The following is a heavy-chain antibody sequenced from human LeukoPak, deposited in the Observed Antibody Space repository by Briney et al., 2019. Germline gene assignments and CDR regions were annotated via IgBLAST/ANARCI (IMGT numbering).Heavy chain of an antibody. D-gene: IGHD2-2*01. J-gene: IGHJ5*02. CDR1: GFTFSSYG. V-gene: IGHV3-30*02. Sequence: PGGSLRLSCGASGFTFSSYGMHWVRQAPGKGLEWVAFIRYDGSNKYYTDSVKGRFTISRDNSKNTLYLQMNSLRADDTAVYYCAKDPLAYCSTTSCHQGFDHWGQGTLVTVSS. CDR2: IRYDGSNK. CDR3: AKDPLAYCSTTSCHQGFDH.